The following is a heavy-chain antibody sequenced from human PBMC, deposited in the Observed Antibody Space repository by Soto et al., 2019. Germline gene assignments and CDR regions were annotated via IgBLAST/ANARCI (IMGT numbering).Heavy chain of an antibody. V-gene: IGHV4-59*01. CDR2: IYYSGST. J-gene: IGHJ6*02. CDR1: GGSISSYY. CDR3: ARWSFPDYYGMDV. Sequence: SLTCTVSGGSISSYYWSWIRQPPGKGLEWIGYIYYSGSTNYNPSLKSRVTISVDTSKNQFSLKLSSVTAADTAVYYCARWSFPDYYGMDVWGQGTTVTVSS.